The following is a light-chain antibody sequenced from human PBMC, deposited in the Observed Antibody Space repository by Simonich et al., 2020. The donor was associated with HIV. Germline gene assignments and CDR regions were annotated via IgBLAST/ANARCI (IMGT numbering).Light chain of an antibody. J-gene: IGKJ1*01. CDR2: GAS. Sequence: EIVLTQSPGTLSLSPGERATLSCRASQSVSSSYLAWYQQKPGQAPRLLIYGASSRATGIPDRFSGRGSGTDFTLTISRLEPEDFAVYYCQQRSNWPPWTFGQGTKVEIK. CDR1: QSVSSSY. CDR3: QQRSNWPPWT. V-gene: IGKV3D-20*02.